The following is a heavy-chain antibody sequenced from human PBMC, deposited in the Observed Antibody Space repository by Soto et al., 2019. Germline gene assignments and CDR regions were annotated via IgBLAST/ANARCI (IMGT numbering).Heavy chain of an antibody. CDR1: GYTFTSYD. CDR2: IIPIFGTA. V-gene: IGHV1-69*01. CDR3: ASPAPLVDYYYYYGMDV. Sequence: QVQLVQSGAEVKKPGASVKVSCKASGYTFTSYDINWVRQATGQGLEWMGGIIPIFGTANYAQKFQGRVTITADESTSTAYMELSSLRSEDTAVYYCASPAPLVDYYYYYGMDVWGQGTTVTVSS. J-gene: IGHJ6*02. D-gene: IGHD6-13*01.